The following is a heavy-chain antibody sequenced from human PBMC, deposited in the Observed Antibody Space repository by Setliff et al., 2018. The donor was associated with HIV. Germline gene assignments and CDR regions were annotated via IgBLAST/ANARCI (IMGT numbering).Heavy chain of an antibody. CDR3: AKLPYCSSSSCDAFDI. Sequence: GGSLRLSCAVSGFTFTGFAMSWVRQAPGKGLEWVSTRSGSGVTTYYADSVHGRFTISPDKSDNTLYLQMNSLRAEDTALYYCAKLPYCSSSSCDAFDIWGQGTMVTVSS. J-gene: IGHJ3*02. CDR2: RSGSGVTT. D-gene: IGHD2-2*01. CDR1: GFTFTGFA. V-gene: IGHV3-23*01.